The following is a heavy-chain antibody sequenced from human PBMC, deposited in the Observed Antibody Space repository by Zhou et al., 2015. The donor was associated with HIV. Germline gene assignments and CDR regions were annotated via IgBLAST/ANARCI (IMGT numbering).Heavy chain of an antibody. J-gene: IGHJ4*02. CDR1: GGTFSSYA. CDR2: IIPIFGTA. V-gene: IGHV1-69*01. CDR3: ARSDIVVVVAAAFSGFDY. Sequence: QVQLVQSGAEVKKPGSSVKVSCKASGGTFSSYAISWVRQAPGQGLEWMGGIIPIFGTANYAQKFQGRVTITADESTSTAYMELSSLRSEDTAVYYCARSDIVVVVAAAFSGFDYWGQGTLVTVSS. D-gene: IGHD2-15*01.